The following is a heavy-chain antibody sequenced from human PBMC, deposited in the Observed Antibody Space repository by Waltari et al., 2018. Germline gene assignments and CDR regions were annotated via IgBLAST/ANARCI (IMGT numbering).Heavy chain of an antibody. CDR3: ATLRGSVTTFDN. CDR2: INPDGSDK. V-gene: IGHV3-7*01. J-gene: IGHJ4*02. CDR1: GFTFSTCW. Sequence: EVQLMESGGDLVQPGGSLSLSCASSGFTFSTCWISRVRQAPGKGLEWVASINPDGSDKYHVDSGRGRFTISRDNARNSLYLQMNSLRVDDTAVYYCATLRGSVTTFDNWGQGTLVTVSS. D-gene: IGHD3-10*01.